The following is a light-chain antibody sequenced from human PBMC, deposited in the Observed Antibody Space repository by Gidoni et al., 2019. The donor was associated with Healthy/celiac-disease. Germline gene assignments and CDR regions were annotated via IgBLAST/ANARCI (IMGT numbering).Light chain of an antibody. CDR3: QQSYSTLCT. Sequence: DIQRTQSPYSLSASVGDRVTITCRASQSISSYLNWYQQKPGKAPKLLIYAASSLQSGVPSRFSCSVSGTDFTLTISSLQPEDFSTYYCQQSYSTLCTFXXXTKVEIK. J-gene: IGKJ1*01. CDR2: AAS. CDR1: QSISSY. V-gene: IGKV1-39*01.